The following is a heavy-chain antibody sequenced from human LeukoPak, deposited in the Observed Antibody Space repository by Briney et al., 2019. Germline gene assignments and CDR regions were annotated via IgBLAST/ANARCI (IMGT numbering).Heavy chain of an antibody. J-gene: IGHJ5*02. Sequence: SQTLSLTCTVSGVSISSGGYYWSWIRQHPGKGLEWIGYIYYSGSTYYNPSLKSRVTISVDTSKNQFSLKLSSVTAADTAVYYCARAPAGWFDPWGQGALVTVSS. CDR3: ARAPAGWFDP. V-gene: IGHV4-31*03. CDR2: IYYSGST. CDR1: GVSISSGGYY.